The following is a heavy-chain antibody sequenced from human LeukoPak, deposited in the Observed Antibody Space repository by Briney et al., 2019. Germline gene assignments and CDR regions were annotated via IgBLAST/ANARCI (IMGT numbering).Heavy chain of an antibody. CDR3: ARARPSMWIDY. Sequence: GGSLRLSCAASGFTFSSYAMYWVRQAPGKGLEWVAAISYDGSDKFYADSVKGRFTISRDSSKNTLYLQMNSLRPEDTAVYYCARARPSMWIDYWGQGTLVTVSS. CDR1: GFTFSSYA. J-gene: IGHJ4*02. D-gene: IGHD5-12*01. V-gene: IGHV3-30*04. CDR2: ISYDGSDK.